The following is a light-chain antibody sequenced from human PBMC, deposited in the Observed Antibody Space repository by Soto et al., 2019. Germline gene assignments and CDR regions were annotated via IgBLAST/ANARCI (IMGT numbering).Light chain of an antibody. CDR2: GAS. J-gene: IGKJ1*01. V-gene: IGKV3-15*01. Sequence: EIVLTQSPGTLSLSPGEEATLSCRASQSVSNNLAWYQQQPGQTPRLLIYGASTTATGVPARFSGSGSGTEFTLTISSLQSEDFAVYYCLHYKDWPRWTFGQGTKVDNK. CDR1: QSVSNN. CDR3: LHYKDWPRWT.